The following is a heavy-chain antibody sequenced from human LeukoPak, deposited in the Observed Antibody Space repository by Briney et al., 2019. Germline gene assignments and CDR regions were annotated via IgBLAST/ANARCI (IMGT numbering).Heavy chain of an antibody. V-gene: IGHV1-18*01. CDR2: ISAYNGNT. J-gene: IGHJ5*02. CDR3: ARDKDLARSYYFRGIAAAGSWLDP. D-gene: IGHD6-13*01. Sequence: GASVKVSCKASGYTFTSYGISWVRQAPGQGLERMGGISAYNGNTHSAQKLQGRVTMTTDTSTSTAYMELRSLRSDDTAVYYCARDKDLARSYYFRGIAAAGSWLDPWGQGTLVTVSS. CDR1: GYTFTSYG.